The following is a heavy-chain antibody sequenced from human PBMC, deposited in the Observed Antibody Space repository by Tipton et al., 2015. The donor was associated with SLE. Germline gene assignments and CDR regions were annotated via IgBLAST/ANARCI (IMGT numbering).Heavy chain of an antibody. CDR2: IWHDGSNK. CDR1: GFTFSRHG. Sequence: SLRLSCAASGFTFSRHGMHWVRQAPGKGLEWVAVIWHDGSNKYYADSVKGRFTISRDNSKNTVYLQMNSLRAEDTAVYYCARLAVAAFYYYMDVWGKGTTVTVSS. CDR3: ARLAVAAFYYYMDV. J-gene: IGHJ6*03. D-gene: IGHD6-19*01. V-gene: IGHV3-33*01.